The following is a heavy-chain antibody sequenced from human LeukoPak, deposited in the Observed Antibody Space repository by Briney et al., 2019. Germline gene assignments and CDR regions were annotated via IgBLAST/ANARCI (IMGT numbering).Heavy chain of an antibody. CDR1: GFTFSNYW. J-gene: IGHJ4*02. Sequence: GGSLRLSCAAFGFTFSNYWMHWVRQAPGKGLKWLSTITGGAENTYYADSVKGRFTISRDNSKNTVYLQMNSLRAEDTAVYYCAKVLSGSQDYWGQGTLVTVFS. V-gene: IGHV3-23*01. CDR3: AKVLSGSQDY. D-gene: IGHD1-26*01. CDR2: ITGGAENT.